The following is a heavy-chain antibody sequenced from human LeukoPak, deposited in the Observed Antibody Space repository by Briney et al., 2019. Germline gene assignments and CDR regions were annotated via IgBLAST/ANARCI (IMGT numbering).Heavy chain of an antibody. Sequence: SETLSLTCTVSGGSISSYYWSWIRQPAGKGLEWIGRIYTSGSTNYNPSLKSRATMSVDTSKNQSSLKLSSVTAADTAVYYCARVLGSTSSDWFDPWGQGTLVTVSS. CDR1: GGSISSYY. J-gene: IGHJ5*02. D-gene: IGHD2-2*01. CDR2: IYTSGST. V-gene: IGHV4-4*07. CDR3: ARVLGSTSSDWFDP.